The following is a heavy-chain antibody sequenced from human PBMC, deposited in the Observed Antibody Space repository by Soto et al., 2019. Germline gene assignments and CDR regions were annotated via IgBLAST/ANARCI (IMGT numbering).Heavy chain of an antibody. CDR1: VGLFRGYF. CDR2: INDSGST. V-gene: IGHV4-34*01. Sequence: QLQLHQWGAGLLKPSETLSLTCAVSVGLFRGYFWSWIRQSPDKGLEWIGEINDSGSTYYNPSLETRLTISVDTSKSQISLRLTSVTASDSAVYYCQGGDFWGQGTRVTVSS. J-gene: IGHJ4*02. D-gene: IGHD3-16*01. CDR3: QGGDF.